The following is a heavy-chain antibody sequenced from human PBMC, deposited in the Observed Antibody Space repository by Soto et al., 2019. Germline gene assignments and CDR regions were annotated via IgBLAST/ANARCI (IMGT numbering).Heavy chain of an antibody. Sequence: SETLSITCTVSGGSISSSSYYWGWIRQPPGKGLEWIGSIYYSGSTYYNPSLKSRVTISVDTSKNQFSLKLSSVTAADTAVYYCARQDYGDYVPSCDYWGQGTLVT. J-gene: IGHJ4*02. V-gene: IGHV4-39*01. D-gene: IGHD4-17*01. CDR3: ARQDYGDYVPSCDY. CDR2: IYYSGST. CDR1: GGSISSSSYY.